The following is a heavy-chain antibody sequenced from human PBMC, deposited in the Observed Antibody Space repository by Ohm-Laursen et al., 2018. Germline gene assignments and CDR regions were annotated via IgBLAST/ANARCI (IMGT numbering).Heavy chain of an antibody. D-gene: IGHD4-11*01. J-gene: IGHJ4*02. V-gene: IGHV3-23*01. CDR1: GFTFSSYA. CDR2: ISGSGGST. CDR3: ARDTYSNYIFDF. Sequence: GSLRLSCSASGFTFSSYAMSWVRQAPGKGLEWVSAISGSGGSTYYADSVKGRFAISRDNAKNTIYLQMNSLRAEDTAVYYCARDTYSNYIFDFWGQGTLVTVSS.